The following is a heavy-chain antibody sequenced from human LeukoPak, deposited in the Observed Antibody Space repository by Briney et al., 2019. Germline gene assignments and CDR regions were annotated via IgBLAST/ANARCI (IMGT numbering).Heavy chain of an antibody. CDR2: ISSSSSTI. CDR1: GFTFSSYS. CDR3: ARGPHSYGSKYYYYYYYMDV. D-gene: IGHD5-18*01. V-gene: IGHV3-48*01. Sequence: GGSLRLSCAASGFTFSSYSMNWVRQAPGKGLEWVSYISSSSSTIYYADSVKGRFTISRDNAKNSLYLQMNSLRAEDTAVYYCARGPHSYGSKYYYYYYYMDVWGKGTTVTVSS. J-gene: IGHJ6*03.